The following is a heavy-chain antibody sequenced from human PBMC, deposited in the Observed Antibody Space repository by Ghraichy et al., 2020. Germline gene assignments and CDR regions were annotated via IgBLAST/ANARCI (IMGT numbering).Heavy chain of an antibody. CDR2: ISDNGAST. D-gene: IGHD3-10*01. CDR1: GFTFSSYA. Sequence: GGYLRLSCAASGFTFSSYAMSWVRQAPGKGLEWVSGISDNGASTYDADSVKGRFTVSRDNSKNMLYLEMNSLRAEDTAVYYCAKSRGSFPYYFEYWGQGTLVTVSS. CDR3: AKSRGSFPYYFEY. V-gene: IGHV3-23*01. J-gene: IGHJ4*02.